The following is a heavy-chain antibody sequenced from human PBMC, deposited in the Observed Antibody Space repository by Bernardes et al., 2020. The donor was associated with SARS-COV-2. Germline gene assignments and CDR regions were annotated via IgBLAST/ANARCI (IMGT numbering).Heavy chain of an antibody. CDR3: VRAGTTKRNAMDV. V-gene: IGHV3-74*01. Sequence: VGSLRLSCAASGLTLSSHWMHWVRQAPGKGLVWVSRINSDGSRTDYADSVKDRFTISRDNAKKTVYLQMNSLRGDDTAVYYCVRAGTTKRNAMDVWGQGTTVNVSS. D-gene: IGHD2-8*01. CDR1: GLTLSSHW. CDR2: INSDGSRT. J-gene: IGHJ6*02.